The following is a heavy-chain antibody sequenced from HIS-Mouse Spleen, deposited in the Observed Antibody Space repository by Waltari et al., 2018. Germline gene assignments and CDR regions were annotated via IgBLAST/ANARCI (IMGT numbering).Heavy chain of an antibody. V-gene: IGHV3-15*01. CDR3: TTSAY. Sequence: EVQLVESGGGLVKPGGSLRLSCAASVFTFSNAWMSWVRQAPGKGLEWVGRIKRKTDGGTTDYAAPVKGRFTISRDDSKNTLYLQMNSLKTEDTAVYYCTTSAYWGQGTLVTVSS. CDR1: VFTFSNAW. J-gene: IGHJ4*02. CDR2: IKRKTDGGTT.